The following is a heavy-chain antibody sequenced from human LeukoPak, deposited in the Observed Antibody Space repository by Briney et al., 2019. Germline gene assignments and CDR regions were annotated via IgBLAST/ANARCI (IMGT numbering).Heavy chain of an antibody. CDR2: IYTTGST. J-gene: IGHJ4*02. CDR3: ARVTTGGYYNC. D-gene: IGHD3-22*01. Sequence: SETLSLTCTVSGGSISSGTYYWTWIRQPAGKGLEWIGRIYTTGSTNYNPSLKSRVTMSTDTSKNQFSLRLSSVTAADTAVYYCARVTTGGYYNCWGQGTLVTVSS. CDR1: GGSISSGTYY. V-gene: IGHV4-61*02.